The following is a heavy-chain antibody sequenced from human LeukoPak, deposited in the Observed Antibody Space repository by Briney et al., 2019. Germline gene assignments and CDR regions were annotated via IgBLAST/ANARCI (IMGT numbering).Heavy chain of an antibody. J-gene: IGHJ5*01. V-gene: IGHV3-21*01. CDR1: GFTFNSYS. Sequence: PGGSLRLSCAASGFTFNSYSMNWVRQAPGKGLEWVSSISSSSSYTYYADSVKGQFTISRDNAKNSLYLQMNSLRAEDTAVYYCARGPRGVVQIQIFDSWGQGTLVTVSS. CDR2: ISSSSSYT. D-gene: IGHD2-8*02. CDR3: ARGPRGVVQIQIFDS.